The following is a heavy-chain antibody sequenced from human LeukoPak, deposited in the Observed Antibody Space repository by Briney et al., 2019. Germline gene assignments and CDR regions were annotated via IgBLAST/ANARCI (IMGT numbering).Heavy chain of an antibody. CDR2: IYYSGST. CDR3: ARFRTTFGELNH. J-gene: IGHJ5*02. CDR1: GGSISSYY. D-gene: IGHD3-10*01. V-gene: IGHV4-59*01. Sequence: SETLSLTCTVSGGSISSYYWSWIRQPPGKGLEWIGYIYYSGSTNYNPSLKSRVTISVDTSKNQFSLKLSSVTAADTAVYYCARFRTTFGELNHWGQGTLVTVSS.